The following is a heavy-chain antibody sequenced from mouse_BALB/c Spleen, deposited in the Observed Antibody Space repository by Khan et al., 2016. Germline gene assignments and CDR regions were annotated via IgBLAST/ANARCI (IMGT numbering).Heavy chain of an antibody. D-gene: IGHD1-2*01. CDR2: VNPNNGGT. J-gene: IGHJ3*01. CDR1: GYSFTGYY. CDR3: ARERALLHVAY. V-gene: IGHV1-26*01. Sequence: VQLKQSGPDLVKPGASVKISCKASGYSFTGYYMHWVKQSHGKSLEWIGRVNPNNGGTSYNQKFKGKALLTVDTSSSTSYMELRRLSSEASAVYYCARERALLHVAYWSQGTLVNVSA.